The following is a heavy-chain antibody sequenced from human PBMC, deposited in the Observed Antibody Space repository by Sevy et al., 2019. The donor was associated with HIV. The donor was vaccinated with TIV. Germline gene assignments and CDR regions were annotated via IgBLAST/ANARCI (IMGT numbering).Heavy chain of an antibody. J-gene: IGHJ5*02. CDR2: IIPIFGTA. CDR1: GGTFSSYA. Sequence: ASVKVSCKASGGTFSSYAISWVRQAPGQGLEWMGGIIPIFGTANYAQKFQGRVTITADESMSTAYMELSSLRSEDTAVYYCARGIAAAGTNEFWFDPWGQGTLVTVSS. D-gene: IGHD6-13*01. V-gene: IGHV1-69*13. CDR3: ARGIAAAGTNEFWFDP.